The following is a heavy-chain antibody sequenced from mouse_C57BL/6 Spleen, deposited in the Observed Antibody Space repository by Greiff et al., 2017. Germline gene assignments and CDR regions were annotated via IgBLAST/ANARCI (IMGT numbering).Heavy chain of an antibody. J-gene: IGHJ2*01. V-gene: IGHV5-16*01. CDR2: INFDGSST. CDR3: ARVQGNWDGYFDY. D-gene: IGHD4-1*01. CDR1: GFTFSDYY. Sequence: EVKLMESEGGLVQPGSSMKLSCTASGFTFSDYYMAWVRQVPEKGLEWVANINFDGSSTYYLDSLKSRFIISRDNTKNILYMQMSSLKSEDTATYYCARVQGNWDGYFDYWGQGTTLTVSS.